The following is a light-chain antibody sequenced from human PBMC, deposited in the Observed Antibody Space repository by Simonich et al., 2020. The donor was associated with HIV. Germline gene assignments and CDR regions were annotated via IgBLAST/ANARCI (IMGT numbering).Light chain of an antibody. CDR1: QSISSY. CDR2: AAS. V-gene: IGKV1-39*01. CDR3: QQDNSYSQT. Sequence: DIQLTQSPSSLSASVGDRVTITCQASQSISSYLNWYQQKPGKAPKLLIYAASSLQSGVPSRFSGSRSGTDFTLTISSLQPEDFATYYGQQDNSYSQTLGQGTKVEIK. J-gene: IGKJ1*01.